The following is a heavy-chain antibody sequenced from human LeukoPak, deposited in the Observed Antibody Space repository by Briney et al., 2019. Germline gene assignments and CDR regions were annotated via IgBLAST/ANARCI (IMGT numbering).Heavy chain of an antibody. CDR3: ARGLKQWLVPPWFDP. Sequence: SQTLSLTCAISGDSVSSNSAAWNWIRQSPSRGLEWLGRTYYRSKWYNDYAVSVKSRITINPDTSKNQFSLQLNSVTPEDTAVYYCARGLKQWLVPPWFDPWDQGTLVTVSS. CDR2: TYYRSKWYN. CDR1: GDSVSSNSAA. D-gene: IGHD6-19*01. J-gene: IGHJ5*02. V-gene: IGHV6-1*01.